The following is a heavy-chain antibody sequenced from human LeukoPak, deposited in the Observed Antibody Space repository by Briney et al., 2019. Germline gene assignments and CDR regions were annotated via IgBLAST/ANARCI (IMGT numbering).Heavy chain of an antibody. Sequence: GGSLRLSCAASGFTFSSYAMHWVRQAPGKGLEWVAVISYDGSNKYYADSVKGRFTISRDNSKDTLYLQMNSLRAEDTAVYYCARTVDTAMVTIDYWGQGTLVTVSS. D-gene: IGHD5-18*01. J-gene: IGHJ4*02. CDR2: ISYDGSNK. V-gene: IGHV3-30-3*01. CDR1: GFTFSSYA. CDR3: ARTVDTAMVTIDY.